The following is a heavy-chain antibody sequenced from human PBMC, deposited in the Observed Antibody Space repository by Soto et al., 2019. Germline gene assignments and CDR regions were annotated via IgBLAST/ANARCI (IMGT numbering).Heavy chain of an antibody. CDR2: INPNSGGT. CDR3: ARVDLDYYDSRGFYRGRGRWFAP. Sequence: QVQLVQSGAEVKKPGASVKVSCKASGYTFTGYYVYWVRQAPGQGLEWMGWINPNSGGTDYAQKFQGRVTMSRDTSISTAYMELNSLRSDDTAVYYCARVDLDYYDSRGFYRGRGRWFAPWGQGTLVTVSS. D-gene: IGHD3-22*01. J-gene: IGHJ5*02. CDR1: GYTFTGYY. V-gene: IGHV1-2*02.